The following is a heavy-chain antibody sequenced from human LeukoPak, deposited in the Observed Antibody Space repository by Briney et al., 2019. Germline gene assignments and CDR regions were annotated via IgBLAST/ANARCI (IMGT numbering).Heavy chain of an antibody. V-gene: IGHV3-23*01. CDR2: VSGSGAGT. J-gene: IGHJ6*02. Sequence: GGSLRLSCAASGFTFSNHAMSWVRQAPGEGLEWVSDVSGSGAGTYYADSVKGRFTVSRDNSKNTLYLQMNSLRAEDTAVYYCAKGELRLGYLYYYGMDVWGQGTTVTVSS. CDR3: AKGELRLGYLYYYGMDV. D-gene: IGHD5-12*01. CDR1: GFTFSNHA.